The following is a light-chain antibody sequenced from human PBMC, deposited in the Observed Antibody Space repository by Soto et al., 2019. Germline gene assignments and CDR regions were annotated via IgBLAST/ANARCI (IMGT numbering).Light chain of an antibody. CDR1: QGINSY. J-gene: IGKJ1*01. Sequence: DIQLTQSPSFLSASVGDRVTITCRASQGINSYLAWYQQRPGKAPKLLIYAASTLQSAVPSRFSGGGSGTEFTLTISSLQPEDFATYYCQQLHSYPRTVGQGTKVEF. CDR2: AAS. V-gene: IGKV1-9*01. CDR3: QQLHSYPRT.